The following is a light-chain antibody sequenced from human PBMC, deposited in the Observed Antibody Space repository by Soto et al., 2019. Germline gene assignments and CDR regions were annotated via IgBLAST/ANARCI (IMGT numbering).Light chain of an antibody. CDR1: KSVSSY. J-gene: IGKJ1*01. CDR2: AAS. Sequence: EMVLTQSPGTLSLSPGESATLSCRASKSVSSYLAWYQQKSGQAPRLLIYAASTRASGIPDRFSGRGSGTDLTLTISXVEPDDFAVYYCQQYGSSLTFGQGTKVDIK. CDR3: QQYGSSLT. V-gene: IGKV3-20*01.